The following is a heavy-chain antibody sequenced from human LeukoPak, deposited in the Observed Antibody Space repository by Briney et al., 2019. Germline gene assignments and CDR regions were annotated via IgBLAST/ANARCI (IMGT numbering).Heavy chain of an antibody. CDR2: IYSGGST. V-gene: IGHV3-53*01. J-gene: IGHJ4*02. Sequence: GGSLRLSCAASGFTVSSNYMSWVRQAPGKGLEWVSVIYSGGSTYYADSVKGRFTISRDNSKNTLHLQMNSLRAEDTAAYYCVVGATEPFDYWGQGTLVTVSS. D-gene: IGHD1-26*01. CDR3: VVGATEPFDY. CDR1: GFTVSSNY.